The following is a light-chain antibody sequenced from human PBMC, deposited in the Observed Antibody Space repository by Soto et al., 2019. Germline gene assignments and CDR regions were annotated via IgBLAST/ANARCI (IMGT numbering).Light chain of an antibody. CDR1: SSDVGGYNY. Sequence: QSALTQPASVSGSPGQSITISCTGTSSDVGGYNYVSWYQQHPGKAPKLMIYDVSSRPSGVSYRFSGSKSGNTASLTISGLQAEDEADYYCSSYTSSSTHDVFGTGTKVTVL. CDR2: DVS. CDR3: SSYTSSSTHDV. J-gene: IGLJ1*01. V-gene: IGLV2-14*01.